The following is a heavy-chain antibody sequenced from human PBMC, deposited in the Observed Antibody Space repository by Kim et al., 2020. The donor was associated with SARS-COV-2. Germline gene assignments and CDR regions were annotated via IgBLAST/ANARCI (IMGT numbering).Heavy chain of an antibody. CDR1: GGSISSYY. D-gene: IGHD3-10*01. CDR2: IYYSGST. CDR3: AGHYYGSGSYYNVFEDY. V-gene: IGHV4-59*01. Sequence: SETLSLTCTVSGGSISSYYWSWIRQPPGKGLEWIGYIYYSGSTNYNPSLKSRVTISVDTSKNQFSLKLSSVTAADTAVYYCAGHYYGSGSYYNVFEDYWGQGTLVTVSS. J-gene: IGHJ4*02.